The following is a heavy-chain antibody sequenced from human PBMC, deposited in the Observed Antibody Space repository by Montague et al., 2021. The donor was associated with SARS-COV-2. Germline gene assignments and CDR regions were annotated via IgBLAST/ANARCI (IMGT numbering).Heavy chain of an antibody. CDR1: GDSVSSNSAA. V-gene: IGHV6-1*01. Sequence: CAISGDSVSSNSAAWNWIRQSPSRGLEWLGRTYYRSKWYNDYAVSVKSRITINPDTSKNQFSLQLNSVTPKDTAVYYCASGRMVPYSSSWTTLYYYYGMDVWGQGTTVTVSS. J-gene: IGHJ6*02. D-gene: IGHD6-13*01. CDR3: ASGRMVPYSSSWTTLYYYYGMDV. CDR2: TYYRSKWYN.